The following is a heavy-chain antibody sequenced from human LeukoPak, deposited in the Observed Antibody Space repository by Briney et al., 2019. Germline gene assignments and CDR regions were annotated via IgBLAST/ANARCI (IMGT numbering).Heavy chain of an antibody. CDR2: ISSSSSYI. CDR1: GFTFSSYN. D-gene: IGHD3-10*01. V-gene: IGHV3-21*01. CDR3: ARGEFNFDY. Sequence: GGSLRLSCAASGFTFSSYNLNWVRQAPGKRLEWVSSISSSSSYIYYADSVKGRFTIPRDNARNSLYLQMNSLRAEDTAVYYCARGEFNFDYWGQGTLVTVSS. J-gene: IGHJ4*02.